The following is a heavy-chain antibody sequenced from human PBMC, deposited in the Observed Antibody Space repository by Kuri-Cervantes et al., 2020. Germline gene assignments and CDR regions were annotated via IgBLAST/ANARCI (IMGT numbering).Heavy chain of an antibody. J-gene: IGHJ4*02. CDR3: ARDYDFWSGYYRGGSYYFDY. V-gene: IGHV1-46*01. Sequence: ASVKVSCKASGYTFTSYDINWVRQAPGQGLEWMGIINPSGGSTSYAQKFQGRVTMTRDTSTSTVYMELSSLRSEDTAVYYCARDYDFWSGYYRGGSYYFDYWGQGNLVTGAS. CDR1: GYTFTSYD. D-gene: IGHD3-3*01. CDR2: INPSGGST.